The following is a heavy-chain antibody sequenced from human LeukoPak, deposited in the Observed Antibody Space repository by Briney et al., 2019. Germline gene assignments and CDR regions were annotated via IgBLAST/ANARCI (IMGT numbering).Heavy chain of an antibody. CDR1: GFTFSSYT. V-gene: IGHV3-48*01. D-gene: IGHD3-22*01. CDR2: ISSSSSPI. Sequence: GXXLRLSCAASGFTFSSYTMNWVRQAPGKGLEWVSYISSSSSPIYYADSAKGRFTISRDNAKNSLYLQMNSLRADDTAVYYCAGQYSYDSRGFDYWGQGTLVTVSS. J-gene: IGHJ4*02. CDR3: AGQYSYDSRGFDY.